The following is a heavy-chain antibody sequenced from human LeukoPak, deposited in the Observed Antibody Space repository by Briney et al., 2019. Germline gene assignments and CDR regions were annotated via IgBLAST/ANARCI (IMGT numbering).Heavy chain of an antibody. J-gene: IGHJ4*02. CDR3: AKGGASVTRYVDY. CDR1: GFTFSSYG. D-gene: IGHD4-17*01. Sequence: GGSLRLSCAASGFTFSSYGIHWVRQAPGKGLEWVAFIPYDGSNKYHADSVKGRFTISRDNSKNTLYLQMNSLRPEDTAVYYCAKGGASVTRYVDYWGQGTLVTVSS. V-gene: IGHV3-30*02. CDR2: IPYDGSNK.